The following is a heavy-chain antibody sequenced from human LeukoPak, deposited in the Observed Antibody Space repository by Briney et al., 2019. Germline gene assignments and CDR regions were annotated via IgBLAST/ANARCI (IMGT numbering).Heavy chain of an antibody. V-gene: IGHV4-59*01. D-gene: IGHD5-12*01. CDR2: IYYSGNT. CDR3: ARGNRLGYSYALDY. Sequence: PSETLSLTCTVSNTSISTYYWSWVRQPPGKGLEWIGYIYYSGNTDYNSSLKSRVTISLDTSKNQFSLKLRSVTAADTAVYYCARGNRLGYSYALDYWGQGTLVTVSS. J-gene: IGHJ4*02. CDR1: NTSISTYY.